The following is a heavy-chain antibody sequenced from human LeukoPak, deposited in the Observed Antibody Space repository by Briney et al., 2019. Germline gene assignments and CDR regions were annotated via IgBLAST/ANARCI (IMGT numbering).Heavy chain of an antibody. V-gene: IGHV3-66*01. CDR1: GFTVSSNH. J-gene: IGHJ4*02. CDR2: IYNGDNT. D-gene: IGHD6-19*01. CDR3: ARASQWLAFDY. Sequence: PGGSLILSCAASGFTVSSNHITWVRQAPGKGLEWVSVIYNGDNTNYADSVKGRFTITRDNSKNTLYLQMNSLRAEDTAVYYCARASQWLAFDYWGQGTLVTVSS.